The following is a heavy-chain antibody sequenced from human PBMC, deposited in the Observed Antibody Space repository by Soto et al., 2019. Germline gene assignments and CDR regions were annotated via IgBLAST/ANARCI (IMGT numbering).Heavy chain of an antibody. CDR1: GGSISSDY. V-gene: IGHV4-59*01. Sequence: QLQLQESGPGLMKPSETLSLTCTVSGGSISSDYWSWIRQSPGKGLEWIGHIYYRGNTNYNPSLKSRVTMSVDMSKTHLSLRLTSVTAADTAVYYCARERPRDGYNSGHSDLDIWGQGTMVTVSS. J-gene: IGHJ3*02. CDR3: ARERPRDGYNSGHSDLDI. D-gene: IGHD5-12*01. CDR2: IYYRGNT.